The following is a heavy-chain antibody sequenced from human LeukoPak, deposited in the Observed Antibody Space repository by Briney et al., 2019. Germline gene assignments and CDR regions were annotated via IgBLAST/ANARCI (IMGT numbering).Heavy chain of an antibody. CDR1: RGTFSSYA. CDR2: IIPTFGTA. CDR3: ARDLAMVRGARYRPYNWFDP. J-gene: IGHJ5*02. Sequence: ASVKVSCKASRGTFSSYALIWVRQAPGQGLEWMGGIIPTFGTAAYAQKFQGRVTISADESTSTAYMELSSLTSEDTAVYYCARDLAMVRGARYRPYNWFDPWGQGALVTVSS. V-gene: IGHV1-69*13. D-gene: IGHD3-10*01.